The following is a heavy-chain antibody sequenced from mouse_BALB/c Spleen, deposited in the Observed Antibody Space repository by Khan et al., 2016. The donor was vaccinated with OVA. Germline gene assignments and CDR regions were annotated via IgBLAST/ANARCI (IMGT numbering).Heavy chain of an antibody. D-gene: IGHD3-1*01. V-gene: IGHV3-6*02. CDR3: ARGGSSGPAWFAY. Sequence: EVQLQESGPGLVKPSQSLSLTCSVTGYSITSGYFWNWIRQFPGNNLEWMGYIRYVGNSNYNPSLKNRISITRDTSKNHFFLKLNSVTPEDTATYYCARGGSSGPAWFAYWAQGTLVTVSA. CDR2: IRYVGNS. CDR1: GYSITSGYF. J-gene: IGHJ3*01.